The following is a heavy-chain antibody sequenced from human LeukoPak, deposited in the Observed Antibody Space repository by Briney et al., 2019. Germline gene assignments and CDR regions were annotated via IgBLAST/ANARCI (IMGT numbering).Heavy chain of an antibody. CDR3: ARQEDFWSGYYTY. V-gene: IGHV3-53*01. D-gene: IGHD3-3*01. CDR2: IYSGGST. CDR1: GFTFSSNY. J-gene: IGHJ4*02. Sequence: PGGSLRLSCAASGFTFSSNYMTWVRQAPGKGLEWVSVIYSGGSTYYADSVKGRFTISRDNSKNTLYLQMNSLRAEDTAVYYCARQEDFWSGYYTYWGQGTLVTVSS.